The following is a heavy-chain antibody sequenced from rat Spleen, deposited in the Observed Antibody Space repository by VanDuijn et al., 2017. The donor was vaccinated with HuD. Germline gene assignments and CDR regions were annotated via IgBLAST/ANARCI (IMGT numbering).Heavy chain of an antibody. V-gene: IGHV5-7*01. CDR1: GFTFSDYG. Sequence: EVQLVESGGGLVQPGRSLKLSCGVSGFTFSDYGMAWVRQPPGKGLEWVATISYDGSSTYYRDSVKGRFTISRDNAKSTLYLQMDSLRSEDTATYYCARQSASYFDYWGQGVMVTVSS. CDR2: ISYDGSST. J-gene: IGHJ2*01. CDR3: ARQSASYFDY.